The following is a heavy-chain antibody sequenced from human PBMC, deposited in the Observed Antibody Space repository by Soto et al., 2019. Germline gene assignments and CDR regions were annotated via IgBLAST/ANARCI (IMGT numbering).Heavy chain of an antibody. J-gene: IGHJ1*01. D-gene: IGHD3-16*01. CDR2: IYYSGTT. V-gene: IGHV4-31*03. Sequence: QVQLQESGPGLVKPSQTLSLTCTVSGGSISDDIYSWGWIRQHPGKGLEWLGYIYYSGTTYYNPSLKSRVSISVDTSKNQFALKMSSVTVADTAVYYCARVLRSYGDPGSLEHWGQGTLVTVSS. CDR3: ARVLRSYGDPGSLEH. CDR1: GGSISDDIYS.